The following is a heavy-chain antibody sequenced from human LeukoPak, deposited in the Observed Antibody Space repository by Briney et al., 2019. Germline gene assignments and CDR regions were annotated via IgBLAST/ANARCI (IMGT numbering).Heavy chain of an antibody. Sequence: PSETLSLTCTVSGDSIISGTYYWGWIRQPPGRALEWIGSIYYSGSTYYNPSLRSRVTISVDTSKNQFSLKLSSVTAADTSVYYCARVARVRGVITFDYWGQGTLVTVSS. CDR1: GDSIISGTYY. D-gene: IGHD3-10*01. CDR2: IYYSGST. V-gene: IGHV4-39*01. J-gene: IGHJ4*02. CDR3: ARVARVRGVITFDY.